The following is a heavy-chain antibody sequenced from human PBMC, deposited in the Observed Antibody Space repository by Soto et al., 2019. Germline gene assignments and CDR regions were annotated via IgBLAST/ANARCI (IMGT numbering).Heavy chain of an antibody. V-gene: IGHV3-33*01. CDR2: IWYDGSNK. CDR1: GFTFSSYG. D-gene: IGHD1-26*01. CDR3: ARDRDKWELLGHFDY. J-gene: IGHJ4*02. Sequence: GSLRLSCAASGFTFSSYGMHWVRQAPGKGLEWVAVIWYDGSNKYYADSVRGRFTISRDNSKNTLYLQMNSLRAEDTAVYYCARDRDKWELLGHFDYWGQGTLVTVPS.